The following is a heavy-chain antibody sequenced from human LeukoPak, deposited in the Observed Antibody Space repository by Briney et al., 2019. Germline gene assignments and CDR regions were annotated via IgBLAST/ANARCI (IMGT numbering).Heavy chain of an antibody. J-gene: IGHJ4*02. CDR3: AADVDYDSSGYPTDFDY. V-gene: IGHV1-58*01. Sequence: VGSGNTNYAQKFQERVTITRDMSTSTAYMELSSLRSEDTAVYYCAADVDYDSSGYPTDFDYWGQGTLVTVSS. CDR2: VGSGNT. D-gene: IGHD3-22*01.